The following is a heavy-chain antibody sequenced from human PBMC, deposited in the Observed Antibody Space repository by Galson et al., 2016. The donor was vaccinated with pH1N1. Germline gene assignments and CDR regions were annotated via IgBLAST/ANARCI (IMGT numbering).Heavy chain of an antibody. CDR2: ISRAYDT. V-gene: IGHV3-23*01. CDR1: GFTFGTYG. D-gene: IGHD2-2*02. Sequence: SLRLSCAASGFTFGTYGMSWVRQAPGKGLEWVSSISRAYDTYYADSVKGRFTISRDNSKNSLFLQMSSLRADDTALYYCAKDLCSGASCYTVWEVRDFDYWGPGTLVTVSS. CDR3: AKDLCSGASCYTVWEVRDFDY. J-gene: IGHJ4*02.